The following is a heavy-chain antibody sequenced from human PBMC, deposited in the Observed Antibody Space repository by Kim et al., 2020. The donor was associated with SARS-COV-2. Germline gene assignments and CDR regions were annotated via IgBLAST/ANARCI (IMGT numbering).Heavy chain of an antibody. D-gene: IGHD2-15*01. V-gene: IGHV4-59*08. CDR1: GGSISDYY. CDR3: ARSACSSGSCYPRPFDY. Sequence: SETLYLTCTVSGGSISDYYWNWIRQPPGKGLEWIGYIYYSGSTNYHPSLRSRVTISLDTSKNQFSLKLSSVTAADTAVYYCARSACSSGSCYPRPFDYWG. J-gene: IGHJ4*01. CDR2: IYYSGST.